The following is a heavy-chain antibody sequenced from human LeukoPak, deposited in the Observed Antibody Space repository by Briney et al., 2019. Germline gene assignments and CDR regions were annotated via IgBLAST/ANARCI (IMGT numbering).Heavy chain of an antibody. Sequence: GGSLRLSCAASGFTFTSYAMSWVRQAPGKGLEWVSAISGSGGSTYYADSVKGRFTISRDNSKNTLYLQMNSLRAKDTAVYYCAKDLAFGVAHWGQGTLVTVSS. CDR1: GFTFTSYA. V-gene: IGHV3-23*01. D-gene: IGHD2-15*01. J-gene: IGHJ4*02. CDR2: ISGSGGST. CDR3: AKDLAFGVAH.